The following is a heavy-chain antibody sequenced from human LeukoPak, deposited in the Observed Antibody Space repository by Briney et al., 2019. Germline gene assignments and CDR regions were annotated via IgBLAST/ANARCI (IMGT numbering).Heavy chain of an antibody. CDR1: GGSFSGYY. CDR3: ASGYDNSGYQGY. Sequence: SETLSLTCAVYGGSFSGYYWSWIRQPPGKGLEWIGEINHSGSTNYSPSLKSRVTISVDTSKNQFSLKLSSVTAADTAVYYCASGYDNSGYQGYWGQGTLVTVSS. V-gene: IGHV4-34*01. J-gene: IGHJ4*02. D-gene: IGHD3-22*01. CDR2: INHSGST.